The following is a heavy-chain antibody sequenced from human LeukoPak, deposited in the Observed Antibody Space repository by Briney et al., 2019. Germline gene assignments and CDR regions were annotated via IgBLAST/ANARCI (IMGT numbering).Heavy chain of an antibody. Sequence: GGSLRLSCAASGFTFSSYWMHWVRQAPGKGLVWVARINSDGRSASYADSVKGRFTISRDNAKDTLYVQMNSLRAEDTAVYYCAKDSQYYYDSSGYYSITTQYFDYWGQGTLVTVSS. CDR3: AKDSQYYYDSSGYYSITTQYFDY. CDR1: GFTFSSYW. D-gene: IGHD3-22*01. V-gene: IGHV3-74*01. J-gene: IGHJ4*02. CDR2: INSDGRSA.